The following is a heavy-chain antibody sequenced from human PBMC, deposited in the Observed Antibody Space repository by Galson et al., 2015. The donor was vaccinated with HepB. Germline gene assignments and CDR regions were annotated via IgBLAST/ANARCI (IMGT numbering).Heavy chain of an antibody. CDR1: GFTFSSYA. J-gene: IGHJ4*02. Sequence: SLRLSCAASGFTFSSYAMSWVRQAPGKGLEWVSAISGSGGSTYYADSVKGRFTISRDNSQNTLDLQMNSLRAQDTAVYYCAKDQGEETGGLDYWGQGTLVTVSS. D-gene: IGHD3-16*01. CDR3: AKDQGEETGGLDY. V-gene: IGHV3-23*01. CDR2: ISGSGGST.